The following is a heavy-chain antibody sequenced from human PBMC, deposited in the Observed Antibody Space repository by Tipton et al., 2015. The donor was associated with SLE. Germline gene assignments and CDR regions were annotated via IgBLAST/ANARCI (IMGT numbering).Heavy chain of an antibody. CDR2: INHSGST. D-gene: IGHD3-22*01. J-gene: IGHJ4*02. V-gene: IGHV4-34*01. CDR1: GGSFSGYY. Sequence: LRLSCAVYGGSFSGYYWSWIRQPPGKGLEWIGEINHSGSTNYNPSLKSRVTISVDTSKNQFPLKLSSVTAADTAVYYCARELDSPSALWGQGTLVTVSS. CDR3: ARELDSPSAL.